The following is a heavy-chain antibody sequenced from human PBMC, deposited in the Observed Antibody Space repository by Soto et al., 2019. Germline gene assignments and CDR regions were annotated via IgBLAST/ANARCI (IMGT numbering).Heavy chain of an antibody. D-gene: IGHD1-26*01. V-gene: IGHV2-5*02. CDR1: GFSLTTPVAG. Sequence: QITLKESGPTLVKPTQTLTLTCTFSGFSLTTPVAGLGCARQPPGKALEWLALIFGDDDKRYSPSLKSRLTSTKGTAKKQGVLTITDMKAVETATYYCAAATAYRIFDCWGQGTLVAVSS. CDR2: IFGDDDK. J-gene: IGHJ4*02. CDR3: AAATAYRIFDC.